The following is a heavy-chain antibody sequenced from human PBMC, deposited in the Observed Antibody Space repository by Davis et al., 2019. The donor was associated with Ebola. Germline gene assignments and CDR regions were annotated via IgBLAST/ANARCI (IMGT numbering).Heavy chain of an antibody. CDR1: GFTFSSYG. D-gene: IGHD3-10*01. J-gene: IGHJ4*02. CDR3: ARARFGPDYFDY. Sequence: GGSLRLSCAASGFTFSSYGMHWVRQAPGKGLEWVAVIWYDGSNKYYADSVKGRFTISRDNSKSTLYLQMNSLRAEDTAVYYCARARFGPDYFDYWGQGTLVTVSS. V-gene: IGHV3-33*01. CDR2: IWYDGSNK.